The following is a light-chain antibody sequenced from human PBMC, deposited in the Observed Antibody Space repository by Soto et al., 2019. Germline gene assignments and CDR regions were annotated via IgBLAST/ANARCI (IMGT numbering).Light chain of an antibody. CDR2: DAS. J-gene: IGKJ4*01. V-gene: IGKV3-11*01. Sequence: EIVLTQSPATLSLSPGERATLSCRASQSVSSYLAWYQQKPGQAPRLLIYDASNRATGIPARFSGSGSGTDFTLTISSLEHAEFAVYYCQQRSNWPPLLTFGGGTKVEIK. CDR1: QSVSSY. CDR3: QQRSNWPPLLT.